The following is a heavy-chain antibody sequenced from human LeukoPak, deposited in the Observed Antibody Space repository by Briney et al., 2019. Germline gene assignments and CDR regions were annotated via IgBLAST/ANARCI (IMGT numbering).Heavy chain of an antibody. J-gene: IGHJ6*03. CDR2: MYHTGST. Sequence: PSETLSLTCTVSGYSMSSGYYWGWIRQPPERGLEWIGSMYHTGSTYYNPSLKSRVTISVDTSKNQFYLKLTSVTAADTAVYYCARDRGSGWELSNYYYYYYMDVWGKGTTVTISS. D-gene: IGHD1-26*01. CDR1: GYSMSSGYY. CDR3: ARDRGSGWELSNYYYYYYMDV. V-gene: IGHV4-38-2*02.